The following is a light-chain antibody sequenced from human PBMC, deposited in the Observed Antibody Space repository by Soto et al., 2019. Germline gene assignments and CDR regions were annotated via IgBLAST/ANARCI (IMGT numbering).Light chain of an antibody. CDR1: QSLLHSNGYNY. CDR2: LGS. V-gene: IGKV2-28*01. CDR3: LQHNSYPWT. J-gene: IGKJ1*01. Sequence: IVMTQSALSLPVTPGQPASISCRSIQSLLHSNGYNYLDWYLQKPGQSPQLXIYLGSNRSSGVPDRFSGSGYGTEFNLTISSLQTEDFATYYCLQHNSYPWTFGQGTKVDIK.